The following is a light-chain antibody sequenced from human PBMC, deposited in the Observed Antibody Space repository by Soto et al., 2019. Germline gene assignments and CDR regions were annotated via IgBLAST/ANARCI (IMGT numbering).Light chain of an antibody. V-gene: IGLV2-8*01. CDR3: SSYAGSNNLI. CDR2: DVI. Sequence: QSVLTQPPSASGSPGQSVTISCTGTSSDIGGYKYVSWYQQHPGKAPKLMIYDVIYRPSGVPDRFSGSKSGNTASLTVSGLQAEDEADYYCSSYAGSNNLIFGGGTQLTVL. CDR1: SSDIGGYKY. J-gene: IGLJ2*01.